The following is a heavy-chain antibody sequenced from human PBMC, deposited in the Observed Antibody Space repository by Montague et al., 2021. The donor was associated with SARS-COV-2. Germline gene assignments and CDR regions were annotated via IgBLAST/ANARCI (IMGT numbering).Heavy chain of an antibody. CDR2: SYHSGTT. Sequence: SETLSLTCTVSGYSINSNYYWGWIRQPPGKGLEWIGCSYHSGTTHYHPPLKSRVTISLDTSNNHFSLKVTSVTAADTAVYYRARAPYYGPGKPYQFDYWGRGTLVTVAS. J-gene: IGHJ4*02. V-gene: IGHV4-38-2*02. CDR3: ARAPYYGPGKPYQFDY. CDR1: GYSINSNYY. D-gene: IGHD3-10*01.